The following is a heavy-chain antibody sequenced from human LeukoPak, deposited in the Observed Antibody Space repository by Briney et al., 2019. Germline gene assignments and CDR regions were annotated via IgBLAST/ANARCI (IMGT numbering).Heavy chain of an antibody. Sequence: ASVKASCKASGYTFSGYFMHWVRQAPGQGLEWMGWINANSGGTNYAQRFQGRVTMTRDTSISTAYMELNTLRSDDTAVYYCASGPAGTFASDYWGQGTLVTVSS. D-gene: IGHD6-13*01. CDR3: ASGPAGTFASDY. V-gene: IGHV1-2*02. CDR1: GYTFSGYF. J-gene: IGHJ4*02. CDR2: INANSGGT.